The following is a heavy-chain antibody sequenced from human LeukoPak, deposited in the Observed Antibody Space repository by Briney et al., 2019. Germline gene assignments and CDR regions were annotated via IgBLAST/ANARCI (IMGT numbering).Heavy chain of an antibody. V-gene: IGHV3-74*03. Sequence: GGSLRLSCAASGFTFSSYAMSWVRQAPGKGLVWVSRINTDGDNIQYADSVKGRFIISRDNAKNTLYLQMNSLRAEDTAVYYCARVIVGATGSDYWGQGTLVTVSS. D-gene: IGHD1-26*01. CDR1: GFTFSSYA. CDR3: ARVIVGATGSDY. CDR2: INTDGDNI. J-gene: IGHJ4*02.